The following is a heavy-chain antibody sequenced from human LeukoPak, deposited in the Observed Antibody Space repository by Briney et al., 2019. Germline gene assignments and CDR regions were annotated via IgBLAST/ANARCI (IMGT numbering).Heavy chain of an antibody. CDR1: GYTFTNYA. CDR3: ARDRLESDYVWGSYPGDY. Sequence: ASVKVSCKASGYTFTNYAMNWVRQAPGQGLEWMGWINPNSGGTNYAQKFQGWVTMTRDTSISTAYMELSRLRSDDTAVYYCARDRLESDYVWGSYPGDYWGQGTPVTVSS. V-gene: IGHV1-2*04. CDR2: INPNSGGT. J-gene: IGHJ4*02. D-gene: IGHD3-16*02.